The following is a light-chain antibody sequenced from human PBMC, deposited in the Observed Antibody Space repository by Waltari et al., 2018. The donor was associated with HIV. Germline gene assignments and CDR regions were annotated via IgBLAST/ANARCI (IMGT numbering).Light chain of an antibody. CDR3: CSHAGNLIFA. V-gene: IGLV2-11*01. J-gene: IGLJ1*01. CDR2: DVS. Sequence: QSALTQPHSVSGSPGQSLPISCTGTSSYFDTFVSWYQHHPGHAPKVIIYDVSKRPSGVPDRFSGSKSGNTAFLTISGLQAEDEADYHCCSHAGNLIFAFGTGTKVTVL. CDR1: SSYFDTF.